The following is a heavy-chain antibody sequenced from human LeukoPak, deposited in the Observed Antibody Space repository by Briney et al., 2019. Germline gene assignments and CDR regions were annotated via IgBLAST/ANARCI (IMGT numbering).Heavy chain of an antibody. V-gene: IGHV3-23*01. CDR1: GFTFSSYA. CDR3: STPPPPGVATVPFDY. CDR2: ISGSGGST. D-gene: IGHD5-12*01. J-gene: IGHJ4*02. Sequence: GGSLRLSCAASGFTFSSYAMSWVRQAPGKGLEWVSAISGSGGSTYYADSVKGRFTISRDNSKNTLYLQMNSLRAEDTAVYYCSTPPPPGVATVPFDYWGQGTLVTVSS.